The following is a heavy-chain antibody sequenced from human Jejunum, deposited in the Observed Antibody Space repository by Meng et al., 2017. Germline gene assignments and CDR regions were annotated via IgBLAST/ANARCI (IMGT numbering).Heavy chain of an antibody. V-gene: IGHV4-61*02. CDR2: IYTSGTT. D-gene: IGHD2-15*01. J-gene: IGHJ5*02. CDR3: VKDGWEYCSDGDCYSGWFDP. CDR1: GDPISSSASY. Sequence: SETLSLTCTVSGDPISSSASYWSWIRQPAGKGLEWIGRIYTSGTTNYNPSLKSRVIITIDTSKNQFSLKLSSVTAADTAVYYCVKDGWEYCSDGDCYSGWFDPWGQGTLVTVSS.